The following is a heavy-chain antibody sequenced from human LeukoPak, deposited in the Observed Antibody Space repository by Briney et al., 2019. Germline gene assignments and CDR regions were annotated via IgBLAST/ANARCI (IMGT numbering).Heavy chain of an antibody. CDR2: ITTTSSYI. Sequence: GGSLRLSCVASGFTFSSYSMNWVRQAPGKGLEWVSLITTTSSYIYYADSVKGRFTISRDNAKNSLYLQMNSLRAEDTAVYYGARVLTGYSYYYYYMDVWGKGTTVTVSS. V-gene: IGHV3-21*01. D-gene: IGHD3-9*01. J-gene: IGHJ6*03. CDR3: ARVLTGYSYYYYYMDV. CDR1: GFTFSSYS.